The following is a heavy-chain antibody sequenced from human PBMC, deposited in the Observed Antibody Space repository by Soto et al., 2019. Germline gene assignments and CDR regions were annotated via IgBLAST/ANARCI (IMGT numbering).Heavy chain of an antibody. Sequence: QVQIVQSGAEVKKPGASVRVSCKASGYSFSTFAIHWVRQAPGQRLEWMGWIKAGNGDTKYSEKFQGRVTITGRTSASTAYMDLSSLRSEDTAVYYCATQGRTTTEFDFWGQGTLVTVSS. CDR3: ATQGRTTTEFDF. D-gene: IGHD4-4*01. J-gene: IGHJ4*02. V-gene: IGHV1-3*01. CDR2: IKAGNGDT. CDR1: GYSFSTFA.